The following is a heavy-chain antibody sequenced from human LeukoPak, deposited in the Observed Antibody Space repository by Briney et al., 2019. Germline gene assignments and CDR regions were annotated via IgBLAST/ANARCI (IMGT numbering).Heavy chain of an antibody. J-gene: IGHJ4*02. V-gene: IGHV1-18*01. D-gene: IGHD3-3*01. CDR3: ARVETFDPDTIFGVVDY. CDR1: GYTFTIYG. CDR2: ITAYNGNT. Sequence: ASVKVSCKASGYTFTIYGISWVRQAPGQGLEWMGWITAYNGNTNYAQKLQGRVTMTTDTSTSTAYIELRSLRSDDTAVYYCARVETFDPDTIFGVVDYWGQGTLVIASS.